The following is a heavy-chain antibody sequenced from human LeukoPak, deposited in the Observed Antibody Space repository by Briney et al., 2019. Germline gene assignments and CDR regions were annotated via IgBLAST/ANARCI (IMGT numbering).Heavy chain of an antibody. Sequence: GGSLRLSCAASGFTFRNYWMSWVRQAPGEGLEWVANIRPDGSQKYYVDSARGRFTISRDSAKSSLYLQMSSLRPEDTATYYCARDFQPRYCSSSSCSPAWGQGTTVTVSS. CDR1: GFTFRNYW. D-gene: IGHD2-2*01. CDR3: ARDFQPRYCSSSSCSPA. J-gene: IGHJ6*02. V-gene: IGHV3-7*03. CDR2: IRPDGSQK.